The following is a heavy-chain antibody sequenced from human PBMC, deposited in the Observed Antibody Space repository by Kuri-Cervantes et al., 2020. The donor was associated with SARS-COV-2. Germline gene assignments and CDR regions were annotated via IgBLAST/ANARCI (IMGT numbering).Heavy chain of an antibody. CDR3: ATGAAAGRDNWFDP. Sequence: ASVKVSCKVSGYTLTELSMHWVRQAPGKGLEWMGGFDPEDGETIYAQKFQGRVTMTEDTSTDTAYMELSSLRSEDTAVHYCATGAAAGRDNWFDPWGQGTLVTVSS. J-gene: IGHJ5*02. D-gene: IGHD6-13*01. V-gene: IGHV1-24*01. CDR1: GYTLTELS. CDR2: FDPEDGET.